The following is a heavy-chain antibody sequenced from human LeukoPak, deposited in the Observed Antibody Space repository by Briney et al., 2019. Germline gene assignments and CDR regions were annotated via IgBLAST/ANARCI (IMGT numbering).Heavy chain of an antibody. CDR3: ARDHLVSSGATSGLY. J-gene: IGHJ4*02. CDR2: ISYDGSNK. Sequence: GGSLRLSCAASGFTFSSYAMRWVRQAPGKGLEWVAVISYDGSNKYYADSVKGRFTISRDNSKNTLYLQMNSLRAEDTAVYYCARDHLVSSGATSGLYWGQGTLVTVSS. D-gene: IGHD1-26*01. CDR1: GFTFSSYA. V-gene: IGHV3-30-3*01.